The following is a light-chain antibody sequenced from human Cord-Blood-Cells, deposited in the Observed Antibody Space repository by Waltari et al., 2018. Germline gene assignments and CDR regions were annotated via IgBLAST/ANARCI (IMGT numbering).Light chain of an antibody. CDR3: MQGTHWPPET. J-gene: IGKJ1*01. Sequence: DDVMTQSPLALPVTLGQPASISCRSSKSLVYSDGNTYLNWFQQRPGQSPRRLIYNVSNRDSGVPDRFSGSGSGTDFTLKISRVEAEDVGVYYCMQGTHWPPETFGQGTKVEIK. CDR1: KSLVYSDGNTY. V-gene: IGKV2-30*01. CDR2: NVS.